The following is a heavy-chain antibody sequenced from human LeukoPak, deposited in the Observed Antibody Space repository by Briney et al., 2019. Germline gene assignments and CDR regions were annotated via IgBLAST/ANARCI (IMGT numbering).Heavy chain of an antibody. CDR3: ARTYSYGTMDV. CDR1: GFTFDDYA. V-gene: IGHV3-9*01. D-gene: IGHD5-18*01. Sequence: GGSLRLSCAASGFTFDDYAMHWVRQAPGKGLEWVSGISWNSGSIGYADSVKGRFTISRDNAKNSLYLQMNSLRAEDTAVYYCARTYSYGTMDVWGQGTTVTVSS. J-gene: IGHJ6*02. CDR2: ISWNSGSI.